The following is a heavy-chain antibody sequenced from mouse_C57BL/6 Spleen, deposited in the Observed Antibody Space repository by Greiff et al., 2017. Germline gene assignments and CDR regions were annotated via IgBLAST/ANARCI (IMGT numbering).Heavy chain of an antibody. Sequence: VQLQQSGAELVRPGASVKLSCKASGYTFTDYYINWVKQRPGQGLEWIARIYPGSGNTYYNEKFKGKATLTAEKSSSTAYMQLSSLTSEDSAVYFCAREEYMDYWGQGTSVTVSS. D-gene: IGHD5-2*01. CDR3: AREEYMDY. J-gene: IGHJ4*01. V-gene: IGHV1-76*01. CDR2: IYPGSGNT. CDR1: GYTFTDYY.